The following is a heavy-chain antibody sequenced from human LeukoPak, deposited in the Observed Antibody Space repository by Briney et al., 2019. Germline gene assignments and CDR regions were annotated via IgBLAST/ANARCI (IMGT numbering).Heavy chain of an antibody. CDR2: IYYSGST. J-gene: IGHJ4*02. V-gene: IGHV4-39*07. CDR1: GGSISSSSYY. CDR3: ARGQRYSSSWSFDY. D-gene: IGHD6-13*01. Sequence: PSETLSLTCTVSGGSISSSSYYWGWIRQPPGKGLEWIESIYYSGSTYYNPSLKSRVTISVDTSKNQFSLKLSSVTAADTAVYYCARGQRYSSSWSFDYWGQGTLVTVSS.